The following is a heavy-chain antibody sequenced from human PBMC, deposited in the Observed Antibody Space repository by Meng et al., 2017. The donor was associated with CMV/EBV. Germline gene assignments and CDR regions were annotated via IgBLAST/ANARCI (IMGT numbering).Heavy chain of an antibody. Sequence: RLSCVASGVTFTDYYIHWVRQAPGKGLVLVSRISGDGSNTNYADSVKGRFTISRDIARNTIYMQMNSLRVEDTAVYYCARGNWGLGYWGQGTLVTVSS. CDR1: GVTFTDYY. V-gene: IGHV3-74*01. D-gene: IGHD7-27*01. J-gene: IGHJ4*02. CDR3: ARGNWGLGY. CDR2: ISGDGSNT.